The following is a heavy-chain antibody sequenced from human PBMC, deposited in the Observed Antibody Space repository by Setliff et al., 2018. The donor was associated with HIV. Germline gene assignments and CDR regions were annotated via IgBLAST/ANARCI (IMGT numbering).Heavy chain of an antibody. V-gene: IGHV3-23*01. D-gene: IGHD6-19*01. Sequence: GSLRLSCAASGFAFSSQAMSWVRQAPGKGLDWVSVISESGYSADSVKGRFTISRDNSKNMLYLQMNNLTTEDTAVYYCAKEGSTAVAGYADYFQDWGQGTLVTVSS. J-gene: IGHJ1*01. CDR1: GFAFSSQA. CDR3: AKEGSTAVAGYADYFQD. CDR2: ISESG.